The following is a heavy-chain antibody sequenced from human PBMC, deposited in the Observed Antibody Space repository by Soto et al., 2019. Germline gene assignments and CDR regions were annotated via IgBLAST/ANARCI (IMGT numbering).Heavy chain of an antibody. CDR2: IRDSGST. D-gene: IGHD5-12*01. J-gene: IGHJ6*02. Sequence: SETLSLTCSDSGGSIINHNWGWILLPPWKGLEWIGYIRDSGSTSYNPSLNSRVTMSLDTSKKEFSLKLTSVTAADTAVYYCVRQGYGALHGLVDVWSHGTTVTVSS. V-gene: IGHV4-59*08. CDR1: GGSIINHN. CDR3: VRQGYGALHGLVDV.